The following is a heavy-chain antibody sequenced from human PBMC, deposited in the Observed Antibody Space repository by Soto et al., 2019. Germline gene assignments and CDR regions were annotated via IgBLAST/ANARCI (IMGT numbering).Heavy chain of an antibody. CDR1: GYSFTSYW. V-gene: IGHV5-51*01. J-gene: IGHJ4*02. Sequence: PGESLKISCKGSGYSFTSYWIGWVRQMPGKGLEWMGIIYPGDSDTRYSPSFQGQVTISADKSISTAYLQWSSLKASDTAMYYCARHPTGPTKYDFWRPFEYWGQGTLVTVPQ. CDR3: ARHPTGPTKYDFWRPFEY. D-gene: IGHD3-3*01. CDR2: IYPGDSDT.